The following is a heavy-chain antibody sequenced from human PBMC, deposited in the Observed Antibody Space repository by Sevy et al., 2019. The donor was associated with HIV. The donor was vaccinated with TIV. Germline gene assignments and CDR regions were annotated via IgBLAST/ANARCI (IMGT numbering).Heavy chain of an antibody. Sequence: GGSLRLSCAASEFTFSDYYMSWFRQAPGKGLEWVSYISNSGSDIYYADSVKGRFTISRDNATKSLYLQMNSLRVEDTAVYYCAREGMVSPDAFDIWGQGTLVTVSS. D-gene: IGHD3-10*01. CDR1: EFTFSDYY. CDR3: AREGMVSPDAFDI. CDR2: ISNSGSDI. V-gene: IGHV3-11*01. J-gene: IGHJ3*02.